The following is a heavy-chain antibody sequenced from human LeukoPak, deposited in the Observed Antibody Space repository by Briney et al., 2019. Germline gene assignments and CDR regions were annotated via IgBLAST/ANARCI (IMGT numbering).Heavy chain of an antibody. CDR1: GFTFSSYA. J-gene: IGHJ4*02. CDR2: ITGSGVST. V-gene: IGHV3-23*01. D-gene: IGHD2-15*01. Sequence: GGSLRLSCAASGFTFSSYAMSWVRQAPGKGLEWVSVITGSGVSTYYADSVKGRFTISRDNAKNSLYLQMNSLRAEDTAVYYCAREAASVYWGQGTLVTVSS. CDR3: AREAASVY.